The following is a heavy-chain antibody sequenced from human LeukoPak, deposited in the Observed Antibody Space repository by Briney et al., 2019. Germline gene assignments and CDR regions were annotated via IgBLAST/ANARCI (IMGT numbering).Heavy chain of an antibody. CDR2: INPSGGNT. V-gene: IGHV1-46*01. CDR1: GYIFTSYY. D-gene: IGHD1-26*01. J-gene: IGHJ5*02. Sequence: GASVKVSCKASGYIFTSYYMQWVRQAPGQGLEWMGIINPSGGNTSYAHKFQGRVSMTRDTSTTTVYMELSSLRSEDTAVYYCARVRGSYHSWFDPWGQGTLVTVSS. CDR3: ARVRGSYHSWFDP.